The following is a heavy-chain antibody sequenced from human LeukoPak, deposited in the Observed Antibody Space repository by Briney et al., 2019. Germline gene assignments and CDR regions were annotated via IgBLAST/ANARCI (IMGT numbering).Heavy chain of an antibody. Sequence: GGSLRLSCAASGFTFSSYEMNWVRQAPGRGLEWVSYISSSGSTIYYADSVKGRFTISRDNAKNSLYLQMNSLRAEDTAVYYCAKGTTISIAGMDVWGKGTTVTVSS. J-gene: IGHJ6*04. V-gene: IGHV3-48*03. CDR1: GFTFSSYE. D-gene: IGHD6-13*01. CDR3: AKGTTISIAGMDV. CDR2: ISSSGSTI.